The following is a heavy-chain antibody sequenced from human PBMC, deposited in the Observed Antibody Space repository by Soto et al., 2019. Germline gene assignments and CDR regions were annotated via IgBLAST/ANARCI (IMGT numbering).Heavy chain of an antibody. J-gene: IGHJ4*02. CDR1: GGSISSGDYY. CDR2: IYYSGST. Sequence: SETLSLTCTVSGGSISSGDYYWSWIRQPPGKGLEWIGYIYYSGSTYYNPSLKSRVTISVDTSKNQFSLKLSSVTAADTAVYYCARVSSTTYTAIDYWGQGTLVTVSS. V-gene: IGHV4-30-4*01. D-gene: IGHD5-18*01. CDR3: ARVSSTTYTAIDY.